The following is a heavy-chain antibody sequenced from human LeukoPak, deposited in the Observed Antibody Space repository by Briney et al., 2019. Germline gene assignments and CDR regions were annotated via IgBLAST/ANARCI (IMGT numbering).Heavy chain of an antibody. Sequence: ASVKVSCKASGYTFTSYGISWVRQAPGQGLEWMGWISAYHGTTNYAQKLQGRVTMTTDTSTSTAYMELRSLRSDDTAVFYCARDLALYCSTTSGQDAFDIWGQGTMVTVSS. CDR3: ARDLALYCSTTSGQDAFDI. V-gene: IGHV1-18*01. D-gene: IGHD2-2*01. CDR1: GYTFTSYG. J-gene: IGHJ3*02. CDR2: ISAYHGTT.